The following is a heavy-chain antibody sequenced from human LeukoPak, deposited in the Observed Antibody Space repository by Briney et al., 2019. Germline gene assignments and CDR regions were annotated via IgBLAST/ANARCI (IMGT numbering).Heavy chain of an antibody. Sequence: GASVKVSCKASGYTFTSCGISWVRQAPGQGLEWMGWISAYNGNTNYAQKLQGRVTMTTDTSTSTAYMELRSLRSDDTAVYYCARDPKTSYYYDSSGYSHFDYWGQGTLVTVSS. CDR3: ARDPKTSYYYDSSGYSHFDY. J-gene: IGHJ4*02. D-gene: IGHD3-22*01. CDR1: GYTFTSCG. V-gene: IGHV1-18*01. CDR2: ISAYNGNT.